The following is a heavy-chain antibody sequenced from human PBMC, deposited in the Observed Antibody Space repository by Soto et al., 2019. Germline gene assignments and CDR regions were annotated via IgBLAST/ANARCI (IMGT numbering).Heavy chain of an antibody. Sequence: PGGSLRLSCAASGFPFSIYAMSLVRQAPGKGLEWVSAISGRGGSTYYADSVKGRFTISRDNSKNTLYLQMNSLRAEDTAVYYCAKVPQWELAYYDYGMDVWGQGTTVTVSS. D-gene: IGHD1-26*01. CDR1: GFPFSIYA. CDR2: ISGRGGST. V-gene: IGHV3-23*01. CDR3: AKVPQWELAYYDYGMDV. J-gene: IGHJ6*02.